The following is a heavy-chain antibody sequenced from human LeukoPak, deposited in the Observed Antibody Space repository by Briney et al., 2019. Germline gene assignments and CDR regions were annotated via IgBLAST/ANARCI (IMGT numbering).Heavy chain of an antibody. Sequence: SETLSLTCAVYGGSFSGYYWSWVRQPPGKGLEWIGEINHSGSTNYNPSLKSRLTISVDTSKNQFSLKLSSVTAADTAVYYCARGAPITARLPFVYWGQGTLVTVSS. J-gene: IGHJ4*02. V-gene: IGHV4-34*01. CDR1: GGSFSGYY. CDR2: INHSGST. D-gene: IGHD6-6*01. CDR3: ARGAPITARLPFVY.